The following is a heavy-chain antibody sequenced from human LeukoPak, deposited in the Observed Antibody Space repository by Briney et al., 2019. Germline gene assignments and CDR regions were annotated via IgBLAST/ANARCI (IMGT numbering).Heavy chain of an antibody. D-gene: IGHD5-12*01. CDR3: ARDRLLSPVATFYY. CDR1: GFTVSSTY. J-gene: IGHJ4*02. V-gene: IGHV3-53*01. CDR2: IYKDGKI. Sequence: GGSLRLSCAASGFTVSSTYMSWVRQAPGKGLEWVSVIYKDGKIYYIDSVKGRFTISRDTSKNTLYLQMNSLRAEDTAVYYCARDRLLSPVATFYYWGQGTLVTVSS.